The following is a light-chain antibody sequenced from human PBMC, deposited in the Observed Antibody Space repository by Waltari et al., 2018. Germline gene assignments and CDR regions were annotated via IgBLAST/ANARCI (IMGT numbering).Light chain of an antibody. V-gene: IGLV7-46*01. J-gene: IGLJ3*02. CDR3: LLSYSGSRWV. Sequence: QAVVTQEPSLTVSPGGTVTLTCGSSTGAVTSGHYPYWFQQKPGQAPRTLIYNTTNKHSWTPARVSGSLLGGKAALTLSGAQPEDESEYYCLLSYSGSRWVFGGGTRLTVL. CDR1: TGAVTSGHY. CDR2: NTT.